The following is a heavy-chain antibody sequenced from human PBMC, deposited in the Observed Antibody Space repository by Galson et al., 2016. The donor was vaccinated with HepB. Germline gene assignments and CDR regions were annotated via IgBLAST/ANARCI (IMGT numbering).Heavy chain of an antibody. Sequence: SLRLSCAASGFTISSYGIHWVRQAPGKGLEWVAVIWYDGVNTYYTDSVKGRFTISSDNSKNTLYLQMNSLRAEDTAVYYCARQAFTNWNPFDYWGQGTLGTVSS. J-gene: IGHJ4*02. CDR3: ARQAFTNWNPFDY. V-gene: IGHV3-33*01. CDR1: GFTISSYG. D-gene: IGHD1-1*01. CDR2: IWYDGVNT.